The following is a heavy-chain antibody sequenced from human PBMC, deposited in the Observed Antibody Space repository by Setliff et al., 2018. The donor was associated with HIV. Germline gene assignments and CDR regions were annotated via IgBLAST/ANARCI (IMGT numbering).Heavy chain of an antibody. J-gene: IGHJ1*01. V-gene: IGHV4-59*11. D-gene: IGHD3-22*01. CDR2: IYDSGSA. CDR1: GASISRHF. Sequence: SETLSLTCTVSGASISRHFWAWIRQPPGKGLEWIGTIYDSGSAKHNPSLESRVRISVDTSKNHLSLKLNSVTVADTAVYYCARRQWGTSGYYEFFQQWGQGTLVTV. CDR3: ARRQWGTSGYYEFFQQ.